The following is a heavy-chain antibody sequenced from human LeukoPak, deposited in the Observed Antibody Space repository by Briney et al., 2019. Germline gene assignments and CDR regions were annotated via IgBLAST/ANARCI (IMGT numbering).Heavy chain of an antibody. V-gene: IGHV3-23*01. CDR2: ISGSGGST. CDR3: AKEPSGIVGANNWFDP. J-gene: IGHJ5*02. CDR1: GFTFSSYA. Sequence: GGSLRLSCAASGFTFSSYAMSWVRQAPGKGLEWVSAISGSGGSTYYADSVKGRFTISRDNSKNTLYLQMSSLRAEDTAVYYCAKEPSGIVGANNWFDPWGQGTLVTVSS. D-gene: IGHD1-26*01.